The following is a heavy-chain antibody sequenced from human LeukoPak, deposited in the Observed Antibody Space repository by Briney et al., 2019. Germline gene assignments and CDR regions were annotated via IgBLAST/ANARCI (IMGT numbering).Heavy chain of an antibody. V-gene: IGHV1-8*02. CDR3: ARGGYDFWSGSGWFDP. D-gene: IGHD3-3*01. J-gene: IGHJ5*02. CDR1: GYTFTGYY. Sequence: ASVKVSCKASGYTFTGYYMHWVRQAPGQGLEWMGWMNPNSGNTGYAQKFQGRVTMTRNTSISTAYMELSSLRSEDTAVYYCARGGYDFWSGSGWFDPWGQGTLVTVSS. CDR2: MNPNSGNT.